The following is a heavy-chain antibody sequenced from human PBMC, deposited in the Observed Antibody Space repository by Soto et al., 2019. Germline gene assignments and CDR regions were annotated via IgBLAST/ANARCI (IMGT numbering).Heavy chain of an antibody. Sequence: ASVKVSCKASGYTFTSYDINWVRQATGQGLEWMGWMNPNSGNTGYAQKFQGRVTMTRNTSISTAYMELSSLRSEDTAVYYCARGSIPPYYYDSSGCYSSDYWGQGSLVTVSS. CDR1: GYTFTSYD. CDR3: ARGSIPPYYYDSSGCYSSDY. D-gene: IGHD3-22*01. CDR2: MNPNSGNT. J-gene: IGHJ4*02. V-gene: IGHV1-8*01.